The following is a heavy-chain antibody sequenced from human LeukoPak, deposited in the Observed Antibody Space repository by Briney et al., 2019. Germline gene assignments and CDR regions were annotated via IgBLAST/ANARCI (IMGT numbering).Heavy chain of an antibody. D-gene: IGHD2-2*01. CDR2: IYYSGST. V-gene: IGHV4-59*08. CDR3: ARHPSQLLYWFDP. CDR1: GGSISIYY. J-gene: IGHJ5*02. Sequence: PSETLSLTCTVSGGSISIYYWSWIRQPPGKGLEGIGYIYYSGSTNYNPSLKSRVTISVDTSKNQFSLKLSSVTAADTAVYYCARHPSQLLYWFDPWGQGTLVTVSS.